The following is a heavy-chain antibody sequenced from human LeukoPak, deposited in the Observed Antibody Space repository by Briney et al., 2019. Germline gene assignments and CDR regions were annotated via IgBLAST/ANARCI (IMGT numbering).Heavy chain of an antibody. Sequence: GGTLRLSCAASGFTFSDSYMTWIRQAPGKGLEWVSSISSSSSYIYYADSVKGRFTISRDNAKNSLYLQMNSLRAEDTAVYYCARELRTYSVDYWGQGTLVTVSS. V-gene: IGHV3-11*06. D-gene: IGHD1-1*01. J-gene: IGHJ4*02. CDR2: ISSSSSYI. CDR1: GFTFSDSY. CDR3: ARELRTYSVDY.